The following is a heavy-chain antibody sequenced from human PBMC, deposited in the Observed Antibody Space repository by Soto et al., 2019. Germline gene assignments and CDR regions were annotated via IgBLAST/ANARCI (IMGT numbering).Heavy chain of an antibody. D-gene: IGHD3-10*01. Sequence: EVQLVESGGGLVKPGGSLRLYCAASGFTFSSYSMNWVRQAPGKGLEWVSSISSSSSYIYYADSVKGRFTISRDNAKNSLYLQMNSLRAEDTAVYYCARDGSGSYYNAWAFDIWGQGTMVTVSS. J-gene: IGHJ3*02. V-gene: IGHV3-21*01. CDR1: GFTFSSYS. CDR2: ISSSSSYI. CDR3: ARDGSGSYYNAWAFDI.